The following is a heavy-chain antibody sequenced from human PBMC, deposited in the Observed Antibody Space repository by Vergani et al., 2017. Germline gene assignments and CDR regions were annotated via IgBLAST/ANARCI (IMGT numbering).Heavy chain of an antibody. CDR2: ISSSGSTI. V-gene: IGHV3-11*01. CDR1: GFTFSDYY. D-gene: IGHD4-17*01. CDR3: AKDDEITVTFDY. Sequence: VQLVESGGGLVKPGGSLRLSCAASGFTFSDYYMSWIRQAPGKGLEWVSYISSSGSTIYYADSVKGRFTISRDNSKNTLYLQMNSLRAEDTAVYYCAKDDEITVTFDYWGQGTLVTVSS. J-gene: IGHJ4*02.